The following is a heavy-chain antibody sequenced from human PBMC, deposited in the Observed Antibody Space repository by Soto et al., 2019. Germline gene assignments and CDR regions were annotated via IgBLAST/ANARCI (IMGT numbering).Heavy chain of an antibody. J-gene: IGHJ4*02. D-gene: IGHD5-18*01. CDR1: GFTFSSYW. CDR3: ARARYRFGLSFDW. V-gene: IGHV3-7*01. Sequence: GGSLRLSCTASGFTFSSYWMSWVRQAPGMGLEWVATIKHDGSEKYYVDSVRGRFTISRDNAENSLYLQMNSLRAEDTAVFYCARARYRFGLSFDWWGLGTLVTVSS. CDR2: IKHDGSEK.